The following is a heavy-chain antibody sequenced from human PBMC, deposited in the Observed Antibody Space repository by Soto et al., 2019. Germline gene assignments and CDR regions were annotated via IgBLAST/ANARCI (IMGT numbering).Heavy chain of an antibody. J-gene: IGHJ4*02. CDR3: ARGSCSGGSCYYFDY. CDR2: IYHSGST. D-gene: IGHD2-15*01. V-gene: IGHV4-30-2*01. CDR1: GGSISSGGYS. Sequence: QLQLQESGSGLVKPSQTLSLTCAVSGGSISSGGYSWSWIRQPPGKGLEWIGHIYHSGSTYYNPSLKSRVTISVDRSKNQFSLKLSSVTAAETAVYYCARGSCSGGSCYYFDYWGQGTLVTVSS.